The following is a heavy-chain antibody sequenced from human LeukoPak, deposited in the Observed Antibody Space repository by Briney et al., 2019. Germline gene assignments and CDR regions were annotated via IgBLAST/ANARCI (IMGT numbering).Heavy chain of an antibody. D-gene: IGHD3-22*01. Sequence: ASVKVSCKASGYTFTSYYMHWVRQAPGQGLEWMGIINPSGGSTSYAQKFQGRVTMTRDTSTSTVYMELSSLRSEDTAVYYCARGLPLSGYDSSGYYLYWGQGTLVTVSS. CDR2: INPSGGST. J-gene: IGHJ4*02. V-gene: IGHV1-46*01. CDR3: ARGLPLSGYDSSGYYLY. CDR1: GYTFTSYY.